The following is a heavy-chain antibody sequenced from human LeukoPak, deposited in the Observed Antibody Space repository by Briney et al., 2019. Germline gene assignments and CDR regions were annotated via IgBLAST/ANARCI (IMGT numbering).Heavy chain of an antibody. CDR3: ARQNGVGLFSLP. J-gene: IGHJ4*02. V-gene: IGHV4-34*01. D-gene: IGHD2-8*01. CDR1: GGSFSGYY. CDR2: INHSGST. Sequence: SETLSLTCAVYGGSFSGYYWSWIRQPPGKRLEWIGEINHSGSTNYNPSLKSRVTISVDTSKNQFSLKVTSVTAADTAVYYCARQNGVGLFSLPGGQGILVTVSS.